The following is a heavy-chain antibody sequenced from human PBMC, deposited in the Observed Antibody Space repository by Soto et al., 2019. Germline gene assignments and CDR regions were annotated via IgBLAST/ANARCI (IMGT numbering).Heavy chain of an antibody. CDR1: GGSISSSSYY. D-gene: IGHD3-10*01. CDR3: ARLITMVRGVIQNYRMAV. J-gene: IGHJ6*02. V-gene: IGHV4-39*01. Sequence: PWETLSLSCTVSGGSISSSSYYWGWIRQPPGKGLEWIGSIYYSGSTYYNPSLKSRVTISVDTSKNQFSLKLSSVTAADTAVYYCARLITMVRGVIQNYRMAVPGQRTKVTVSS. CDR2: IYYSGST.